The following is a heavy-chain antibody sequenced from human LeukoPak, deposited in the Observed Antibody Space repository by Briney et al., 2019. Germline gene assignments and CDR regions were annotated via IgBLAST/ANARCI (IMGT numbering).Heavy chain of an antibody. CDR1: GFTFSSYA. CDR2: LSFDGTIT. D-gene: IGHD3-10*01. J-gene: IGHJ4*02. CDR3: ARDFTYYYDSGSSGPHYFGY. V-gene: IGHV3-30*04. Sequence: GRSLRLSRAASGFTFSSYALHWVRQAPGKGLEWVAVLSFDGTITYYADSVKGRFTISRDNSKNTLYLQLNSLRAEDTAVYYCARDFTYYYDSGSSGPHYFGYWGQGTLVTVSS.